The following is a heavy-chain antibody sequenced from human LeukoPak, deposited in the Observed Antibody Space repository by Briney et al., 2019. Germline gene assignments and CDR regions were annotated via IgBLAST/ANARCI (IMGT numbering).Heavy chain of an antibody. D-gene: IGHD5-18*01. CDR3: ARQASVGYSYGLDY. CDR2: IYPGDSDT. Sequence: GESLKISCTGSGYIFTSYWIGWVRQMPGKGLEWMGIIYPGDSDTRYCPSFQGQVTISADKSISTAYLQWSRLKASDTAMYYCARQASVGYSYGLDYWGQGTLVTVSS. J-gene: IGHJ4*02. CDR1: GYIFTSYW. V-gene: IGHV5-51*01.